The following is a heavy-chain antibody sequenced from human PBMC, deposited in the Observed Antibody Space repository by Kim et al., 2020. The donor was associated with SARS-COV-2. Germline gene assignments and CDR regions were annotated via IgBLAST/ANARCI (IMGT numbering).Heavy chain of an antibody. CDR2: IFWNTGNT. Sequence: GGSLRLSCVVSGFTSDDHGMHWVRQTPGKGLEWVSGIFWNTGNTGYADSVRGRFTVSRDNAKKSLYLQMNSLRVEDTALYYCGKDYTMGGMDAWGQGTTVSVSS. D-gene: IGHD2-2*02. CDR3: GKDYTMGGMDA. J-gene: IGHJ6*02. V-gene: IGHV3-9*02. CDR1: GFTSDDHG.